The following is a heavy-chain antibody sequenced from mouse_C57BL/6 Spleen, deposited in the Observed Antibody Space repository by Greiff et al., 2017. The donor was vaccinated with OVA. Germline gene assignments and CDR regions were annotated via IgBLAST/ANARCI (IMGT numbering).Heavy chain of an antibody. Sequence: EVQLQESGPELVKPGASVKIPCKASGYTFTDYNMDWVKQSPGKSLEWIGDINPNNGGTIYNQKFKGKATLTVDKSSSTAYMELSSLTSEDTAVYYGARSHVDYWGQGTSVTVSS. V-gene: IGHV1-18*01. J-gene: IGHJ4*01. CDR2: INPNNGGT. CDR3: ARSHVDY. CDR1: GYTFTDYN.